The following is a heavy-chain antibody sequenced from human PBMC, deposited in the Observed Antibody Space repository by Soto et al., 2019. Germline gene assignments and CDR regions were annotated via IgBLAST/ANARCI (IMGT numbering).Heavy chain of an antibody. CDR1: GYTFTGYA. CDR2: INAGNGNT. J-gene: IGHJ4*02. CDR3: HCSGTACNYFDF. D-gene: IGHD2-15*01. V-gene: IGHV1-3*01. Sequence: ASVKVSCKASGYTFTGYAMHWVRQAPGQRLEWMGWINAGNGNTKYSQKFQGRVTITRDTSASTAYMDPVDTATYYCVHTPAHCSGTACNYFDFWGLGTLVTVSS.